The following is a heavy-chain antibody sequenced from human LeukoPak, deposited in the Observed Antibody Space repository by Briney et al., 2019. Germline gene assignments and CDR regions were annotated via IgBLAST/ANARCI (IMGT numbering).Heavy chain of an antibody. V-gene: IGHV4-34*01. CDR1: GGSFSGYY. CDR2: INHSGST. J-gene: IGHJ6*03. Sequence: PSETLSLTCAVYGGSFSGYYWSWIRQPPGKGLEWIGEINHSGSTNYTPSLKSQVTISVGTSKTQFSLKLSSVTAADTAVYYCARGVAARRLRNYYYYMDVWGKGTTVTVSS. CDR3: ARGVAARRLRNYYYYMDV. D-gene: IGHD6-13*01.